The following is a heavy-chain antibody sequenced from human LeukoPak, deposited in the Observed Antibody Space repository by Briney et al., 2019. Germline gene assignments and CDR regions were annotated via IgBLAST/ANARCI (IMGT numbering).Heavy chain of an antibody. CDR3: ATYRQVLLPFES. CDR2: IFPSGGEI. Sequence: GGSLRLSCAASGFTFSTFAMIWVRQPPGKGVEWVSSIFPSGGEIHYADSVRGRFTISRDNSKSTLSLQMNGLRAKDTAIYYCATYRQVLLPFESWGQGTLVTVSS. D-gene: IGHD2-8*02. CDR1: GFTFSTFA. J-gene: IGHJ4*02. V-gene: IGHV3-23*01.